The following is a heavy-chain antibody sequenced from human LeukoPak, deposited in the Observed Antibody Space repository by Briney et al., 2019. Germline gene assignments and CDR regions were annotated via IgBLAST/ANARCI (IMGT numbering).Heavy chain of an antibody. V-gene: IGHV1-8*01. CDR3: ARCYGSGSYPYYYYYMDV. CDR1: GYTFTSYD. D-gene: IGHD3-10*01. Sequence: ASVKVSCKASGYTFTSYDINWVRQATGQGLEWMGWMNPNSGNTGYAQKFQGRVTMTRNTSISTAYMELSSLRSEDTAVYYCARCYGSGSYPYYYYYMDVWGKGTTVTVSS. J-gene: IGHJ6*03. CDR2: MNPNSGNT.